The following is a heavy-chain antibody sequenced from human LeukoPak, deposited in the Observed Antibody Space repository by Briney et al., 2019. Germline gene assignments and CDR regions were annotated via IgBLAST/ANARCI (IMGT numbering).Heavy chain of an antibody. Sequence: PSETLSLTCTVSGGSISSYYWSWIRQPAGEGLEWIGRIYTSGSTNYNPSLKSRVTMSVDTSKDQFSLKLSSVTAADTAVYYCARESSSGRLYYFDYWGQGTLVTVS. CDR2: IYTSGST. V-gene: IGHV4-4*07. CDR3: ARESSSGRLYYFDY. J-gene: IGHJ4*02. D-gene: IGHD6-19*01. CDR1: GGSISSYY.